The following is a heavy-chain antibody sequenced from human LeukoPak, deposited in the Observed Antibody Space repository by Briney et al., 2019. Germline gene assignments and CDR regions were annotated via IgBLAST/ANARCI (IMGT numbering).Heavy chain of an antibody. CDR3: ARGGGAEPFDP. CDR1: GYTFTSYT. CDR2: INAGNGNT. J-gene: IGHJ5*02. D-gene: IGHD1-14*01. Sequence: GASVKVSCKASGYTFTSYTFYWVRQAPGQRLEWMGWINAGNGNTKYSQKFQGRVTITRDTSASTAYMELSSLRSEDTAVYYCARGGGAEPFDPWGQGTLVTVSS. V-gene: IGHV1-3*01.